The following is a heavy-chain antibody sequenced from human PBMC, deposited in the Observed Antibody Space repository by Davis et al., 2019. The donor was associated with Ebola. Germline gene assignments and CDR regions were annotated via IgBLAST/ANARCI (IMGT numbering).Heavy chain of an antibody. CDR1: GFTFSSYA. D-gene: IGHD4-23*01. Sequence: GGSLRLSCAASGFTFSSYAMHWVRQAPGKGLEYVSAISSNGGSTYYANSVKGRFTISRDNSKNTLYLQMNSLRAEDTAVYYCAKDLTYGGNSYWGQGTLVTVSS. CDR2: ISSNGGST. CDR3: AKDLTYGGNSY. J-gene: IGHJ4*02. V-gene: IGHV3-64*01.